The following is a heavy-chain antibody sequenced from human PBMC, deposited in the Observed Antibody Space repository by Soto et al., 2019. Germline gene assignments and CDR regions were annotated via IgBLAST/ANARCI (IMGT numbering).Heavy chain of an antibody. CDR3: ARDGGKGYCSGGSCYSGRGFDY. V-gene: IGHV3-53*02. J-gene: IGHJ4*02. Sequence: EVQLVETGGGLIQPGGSLRLSCAASGFTVSSNYMSWVRQAPGKGLEWVSVIYSGGSTYYADSVKGRFTISRDNSKNTLYLQMNSLRAEDTAVYYCARDGGKGYCSGGSCYSGRGFDYWGQGTLVTVSS. CDR1: GFTVSSNY. D-gene: IGHD2-15*01. CDR2: IYSGGST.